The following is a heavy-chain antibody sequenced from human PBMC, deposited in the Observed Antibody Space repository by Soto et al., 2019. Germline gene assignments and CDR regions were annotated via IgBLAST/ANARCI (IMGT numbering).Heavy chain of an antibody. CDR2: IFHSGST. D-gene: IGHD3-10*01. CDR3: ARINYHGFRNSDH. CDR1: NVSLSNDHW. Sequence: QVQLQDSGPRLVKPSGTMSLTCAVSNVSLSNDHWWTWVRQSPGKGLEWIGEIFHSGSTNYNPSLRSRVTVSVDKSKNQFSLTLTSVAAADTAVYYCARINYHGFRNSDHWGQGTLVTVS. J-gene: IGHJ4*02. V-gene: IGHV4-4*02.